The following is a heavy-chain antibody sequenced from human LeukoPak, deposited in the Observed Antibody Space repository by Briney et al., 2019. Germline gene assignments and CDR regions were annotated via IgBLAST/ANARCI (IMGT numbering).Heavy chain of an antibody. Sequence: GGSLRLSCAASGFTFDDYAMHWVRQAPGKGLEWVSGISWNSGSIGYADSVKGRFTISRDNAKNSLYLQMNSLRAEDTALYYCAKDMSYYDSSGSFDYWGQGTLVTVSS. CDR3: AKDMSYYDSSGSFDY. CDR1: GFTFDDYA. D-gene: IGHD3-22*01. V-gene: IGHV3-9*01. J-gene: IGHJ4*02. CDR2: ISWNSGSI.